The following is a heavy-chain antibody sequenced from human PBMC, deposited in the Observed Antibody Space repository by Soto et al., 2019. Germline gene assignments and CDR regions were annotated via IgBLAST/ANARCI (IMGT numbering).Heavy chain of an antibody. CDR2: IYYSGST. Sequence: QVQLQESGPGLVKPSQTLSLTCTVSGGSISSGDYYWSWIRQPPGKGLEWIGYIYYSGSTYYNQSLKSRVTISVDTSKNQFSLKLSSVTAADTAVYYCARDLATMVITRYSYGMDVWGQGTTVTVSS. V-gene: IGHV4-30-4*01. CDR3: ARDLATMVITRYSYGMDV. D-gene: IGHD3-22*01. J-gene: IGHJ6*02. CDR1: GGSISSGDYY.